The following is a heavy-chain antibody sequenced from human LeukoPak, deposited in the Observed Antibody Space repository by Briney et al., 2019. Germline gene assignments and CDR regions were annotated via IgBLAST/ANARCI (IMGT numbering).Heavy chain of an antibody. CDR1: GFTFSSYS. V-gene: IGHV3-21*01. Sequence: PGGSLRLSCAASGFTFSSYSMNWVRQAPGKGLEWVSSISSSSSYIYYADSVKGRFTISRDNAKNSLYLQMNSLRAEDTAAYYCARDMRCSSTSCYIGGIDYWGQGTLVTVSS. CDR2: ISSSSSYI. D-gene: IGHD2-2*02. J-gene: IGHJ4*02. CDR3: ARDMRCSSTSCYIGGIDY.